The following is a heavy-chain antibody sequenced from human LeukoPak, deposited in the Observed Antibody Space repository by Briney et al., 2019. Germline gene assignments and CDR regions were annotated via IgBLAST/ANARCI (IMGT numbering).Heavy chain of an antibody. Sequence: PSETLSLTCGVHGISFNTGYWSWIRQPPGKGLEWIGEIDHSGTTNYNPSLKSRATISIDTSKNQFFLKLSSVTDADAGVFYCARVNYGDLDYWGQGTLVTVSS. CDR2: IDHSGTT. CDR1: GISFNTGY. CDR3: ARVNYGDLDY. D-gene: IGHD4-17*01. J-gene: IGHJ4*02. V-gene: IGHV4-34*01.